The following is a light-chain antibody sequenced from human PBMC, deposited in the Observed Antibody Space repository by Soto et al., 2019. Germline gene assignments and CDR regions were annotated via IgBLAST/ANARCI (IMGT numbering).Light chain of an antibody. V-gene: IGKV1-27*01. CDR3: QEYDSAPLT. CDR2: AVS. Sequence: DIQMTQSPSSLSASVGARVTITCRASQDISNYLAWYQQKPGKVPKLLISAVSTLQSGVPSRFSGSGSGADFTLSISSLQPEDVATYYCQEYDSAPLTFGGGTKVEIK. CDR1: QDISNY. J-gene: IGKJ4*01.